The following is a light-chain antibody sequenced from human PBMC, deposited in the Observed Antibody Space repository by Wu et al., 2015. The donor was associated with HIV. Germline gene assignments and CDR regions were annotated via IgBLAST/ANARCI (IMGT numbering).Light chain of an antibody. CDR2: GAS. Sequence: EIVMTQSPATLSVSPGERATLSCRASQSVSSNLAWYQQKPGQAPRLLIYGASTRATGIPARFSGSGSGTEFTLTISSLQSEDFAVYYCQQYNNWPQGETFGQGTKVEIK. V-gene: IGKV3-15*01. CDR1: QSVSSN. J-gene: IGKJ1*01. CDR3: QQYNNWPQGET.